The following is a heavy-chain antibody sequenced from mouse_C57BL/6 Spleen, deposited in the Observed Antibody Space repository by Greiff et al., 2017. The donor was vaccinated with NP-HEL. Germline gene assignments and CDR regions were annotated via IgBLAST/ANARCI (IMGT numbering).Heavy chain of an antibody. CDR3: ARHEDDYSGFAY. J-gene: IGHJ3*01. CDR2: FYPGSGSI. D-gene: IGHD2-4*01. CDR1: GYTFTEYT. Sequence: VQGVESGAELVKPGASVKLSCKASGYTFTEYTIHWVKQRSGQGLEWIGWFYPGSGSIKYNEKFKDKATLTADKSSSTVYMELSRLTSEDSAVYFCARHEDDYSGFAYWGQGTLVTVSA. V-gene: IGHV1-62-2*01.